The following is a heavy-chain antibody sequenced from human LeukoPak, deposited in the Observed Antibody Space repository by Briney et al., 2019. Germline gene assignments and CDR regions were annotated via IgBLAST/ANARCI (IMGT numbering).Heavy chain of an antibody. CDR3: VRRSEFDNTHYHYFDY. CDR1: GGSFNSKSYY. Sequence: PAGTLSLTCTVSGGSFNSKSYYWDRIRQAPGKRLVWFETIYHSGSTEYNPSLKSRVAIFVDTSKIQFSLILRSVGAADTAVYYCVRRSEFDNTHYHYFDYWGQGALVTVSS. D-gene: IGHD2-15*01. V-gene: IGHV4-39*01. CDR2: IYHSGST. J-gene: IGHJ4*02.